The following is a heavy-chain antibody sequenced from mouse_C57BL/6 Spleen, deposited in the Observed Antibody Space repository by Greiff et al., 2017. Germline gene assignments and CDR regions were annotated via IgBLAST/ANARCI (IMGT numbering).Heavy chain of an antibody. Sequence: EVQVVESGGGLVKPGGSLKLSCAASGFTFSDYGMHWVRQAPEKGLEWVAYISSGSSTIYYADTVKGRFTISRANAKNNLFLQMTGRRSEDTAMYYCATPYDGSSSLYAMDYWGQGTSVTVSS. CDR3: ATPYDGSSSLYAMDY. CDR1: GFTFSDYG. CDR2: ISSGSSTI. D-gene: IGHD1-1*01. V-gene: IGHV5-17*01. J-gene: IGHJ4*01.